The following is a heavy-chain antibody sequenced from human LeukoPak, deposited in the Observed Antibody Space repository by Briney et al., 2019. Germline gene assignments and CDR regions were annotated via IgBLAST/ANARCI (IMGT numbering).Heavy chain of an antibody. CDR3: ARPDF. CDR2: IYYSGYT. V-gene: IGHV4-39*01. J-gene: IGHJ4*02. CDR1: GGSISSSGYY. Sequence: SETLSLTCTVSGGSISSSGYYWGWIRQPPGKGLEWIGSIYYSGYTYYNPSLKRRGAISVDTSKNQFSLRLNSVTAAYTAVYYCARPDFWGQGTLVTVSS.